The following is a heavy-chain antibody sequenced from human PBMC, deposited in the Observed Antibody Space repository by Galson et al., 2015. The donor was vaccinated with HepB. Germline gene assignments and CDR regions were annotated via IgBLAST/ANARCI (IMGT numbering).Heavy chain of an antibody. CDR2: ISGSGGST. Sequence: SLRLSCAASGFTFSSYAMSWVRQAPGKGLEWVSAISGSGGSTYYADSVKGRFTISRDNSKNTLYLQMNSLRVEDTAVYYCAKNPVSRGVIVAEYFQHWGQGTLVTVSS. V-gene: IGHV3-23*01. CDR3: AKNPVSRGVIVAEYFQH. J-gene: IGHJ1*01. CDR1: GFTFSSYA. D-gene: IGHD3-16*02.